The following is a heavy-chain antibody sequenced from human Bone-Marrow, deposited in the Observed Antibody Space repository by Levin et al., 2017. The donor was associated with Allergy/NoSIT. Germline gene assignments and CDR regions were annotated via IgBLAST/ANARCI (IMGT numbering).Heavy chain of an antibody. CDR1: GFTFSDHY. CDR3: VRGYNSFDS. Sequence: GGSLRLSCAASGFTFSDHYMDWVRQTPGKRLEWVGRTRNKRNRYSTEYAASVRGRFTISRDESQNSLYLQMSSLKTEDTAVYYCVRGYNSFDSWGQGTLVTVSS. CDR2: TRNKRNRYST. D-gene: IGHD1-20*01. J-gene: IGHJ4*02. V-gene: IGHV3-72*01.